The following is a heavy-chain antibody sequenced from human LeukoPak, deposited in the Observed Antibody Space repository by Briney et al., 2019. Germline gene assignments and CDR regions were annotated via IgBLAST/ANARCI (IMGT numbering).Heavy chain of an antibody. Sequence: ASVKVSCKASGYTFISYDINWVRQATGQGPEWMGWMSPNSGNTGYAQKFQGRVTMTRDTSISTAYMELSGLISEDTAVYYRARGPPNWGYDYWGQGTLVTVSS. CDR2: MSPNSGNT. CDR1: GYTFISYD. D-gene: IGHD7-27*01. V-gene: IGHV1-8*01. J-gene: IGHJ4*02. CDR3: ARGPPNWGYDY.